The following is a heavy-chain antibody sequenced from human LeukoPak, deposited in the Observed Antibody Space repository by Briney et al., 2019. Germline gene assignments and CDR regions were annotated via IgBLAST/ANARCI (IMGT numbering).Heavy chain of an antibody. CDR1: GFTFSNAW. CDR3: TTDPNPLLWWSTFDY. D-gene: IGHD2-21*01. V-gene: IGHV3-15*01. Sequence: GGSLRLSCAASGFTFSNAWMSWVRQAPGKGLEWVGRIKSKTDGGTTDYAAPVKGRFTISRDDSKNTLYLQMNSLKTEDTAVYYCTTDPNPLLWWSTFDYWGQGTLVTVPS. J-gene: IGHJ4*02. CDR2: IKSKTDGGTT.